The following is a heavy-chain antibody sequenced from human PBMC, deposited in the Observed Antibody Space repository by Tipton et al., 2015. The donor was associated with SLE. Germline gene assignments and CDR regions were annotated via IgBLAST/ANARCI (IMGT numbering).Heavy chain of an antibody. J-gene: IGHJ1*01. V-gene: IGHV4-59*01. CDR3: PRVQGGRFFQH. CDR1: GGSISSYY. CDR2: IYYSGST. D-gene: IGHD3-16*01. Sequence: TLSLTCTVSGGSISSYYWSWIRQPPGKGLEWIGYIYYSGSTNYNPSLKSRVTISVDTSKNHFSLKLNSVTAAYTAVYYCPRVQGGRFFQHWGQGTLVTVSS.